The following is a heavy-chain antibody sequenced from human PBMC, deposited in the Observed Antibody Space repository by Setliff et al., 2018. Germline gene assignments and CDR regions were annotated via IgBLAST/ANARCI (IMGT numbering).Heavy chain of an antibody. CDR3: ARDQWVRSPPLYFSYSMDV. D-gene: IGHD5-12*01. J-gene: IGHJ6*02. V-gene: IGHV4-39*07. CDR1: GGSISSSSYY. Sequence: PSETLSLTCTVSGGSISSSSYYWGWIRQPPGKGLEWLGSVYFSGYTYYNPSLSGRVTISIDTSKNQFSLRLTSVTAADTAVYYCARDQWVRSPPLYFSYSMDVWGQGTTVTVSS. CDR2: VYFSGYT.